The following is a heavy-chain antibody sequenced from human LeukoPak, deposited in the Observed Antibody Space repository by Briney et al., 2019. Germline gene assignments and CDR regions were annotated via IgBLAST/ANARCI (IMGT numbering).Heavy chain of an antibody. CDR3: ARSIFGVVMPDY. V-gene: IGHV1-69*05. Sequence: ASVKVSCKASGGTFSSYAISWVRQAPGQGLEWMGRIIPIFGTANYAQKFQGRVTITTDESTSTAYMELSSLRSEDTAVYYCARSIFGVVMPDYWGQGTLVTVSS. D-gene: IGHD3-3*01. CDR1: GGTFSSYA. J-gene: IGHJ4*02. CDR2: IIPIFGTA.